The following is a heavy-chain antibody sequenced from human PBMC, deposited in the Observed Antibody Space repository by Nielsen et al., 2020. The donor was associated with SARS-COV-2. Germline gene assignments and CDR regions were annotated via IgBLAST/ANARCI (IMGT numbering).Heavy chain of an antibody. V-gene: IGHV3-21*01. D-gene: IGHD1-26*01. Sequence: GESLKISCAASGFTFSSYSMNWVRQAPGKGLEWVSSISSSSSYIYYADSVKGRFTISRDNAKNSLYLQMNSLRAEDTGVYYCARDIGSGSYYWGQGTLVTVSS. CDR3: ARDIGSGSYY. CDR1: GFTFSSYS. CDR2: ISSSSSYI. J-gene: IGHJ4*02.